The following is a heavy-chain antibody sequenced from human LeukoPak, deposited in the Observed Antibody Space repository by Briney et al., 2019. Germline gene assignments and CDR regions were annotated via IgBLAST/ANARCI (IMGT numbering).Heavy chain of an antibody. CDR3: ARNRLYGSGSGDFDY. Sequence: SETLSLTCTVSGGSISSSSYYWGWIRQPPGKGLEWIGSLYYTGSTYYNPSLKSRVTISVDTSKNQFSLKLSSVTPADTAVYYCARNRLYGSGSGDFDYWGQGTLVTVSS. D-gene: IGHD3-10*01. J-gene: IGHJ4*02. CDR2: LYYTGST. V-gene: IGHV4-39*07. CDR1: GGSISSSSYY.